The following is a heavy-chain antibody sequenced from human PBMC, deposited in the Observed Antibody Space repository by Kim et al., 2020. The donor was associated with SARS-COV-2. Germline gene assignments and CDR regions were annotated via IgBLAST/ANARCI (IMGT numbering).Heavy chain of an antibody. J-gene: IGHJ6*02. Sequence: ADSVKGRFTSSRDNAKNSLYLQMNSLRAEDTALYYCAKDVRDYYYYGMDVWGQGTTVTVSS. CDR3: AKDVRDYYYYGMDV. V-gene: IGHV3-9*01.